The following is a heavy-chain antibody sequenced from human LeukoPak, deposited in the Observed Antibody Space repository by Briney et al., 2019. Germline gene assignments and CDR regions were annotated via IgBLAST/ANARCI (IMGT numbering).Heavy chain of an antibody. D-gene: IGHD1-1*01. V-gene: IGHV3-23*01. CDR2: VSSSGDDT. CDR1: GFTFSSHA. J-gene: IGHJ1*01. CDR3: AKPIHKWNFSAD. Sequence: PGGSLRLSCAASGFTFSSHAMNWVRQAPGKGLEWVSGVSSSGDDTYYADSVRGRFTISRDSSKNMVYLQMNYLRAEDTAVYYCAKPIHKWNFSADWGQGALVAVSS.